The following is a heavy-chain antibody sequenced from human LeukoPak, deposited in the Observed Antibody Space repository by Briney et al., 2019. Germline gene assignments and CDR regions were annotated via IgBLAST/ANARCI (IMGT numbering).Heavy chain of an antibody. CDR2: IYYSGST. J-gene: IGHJ5*02. D-gene: IGHD1-26*01. V-gene: IGHV4-39*01. CDR1: GGSISSSSSY. Sequence: TSETLSLTCTVSGGSISSSSSYWGWIRQPPGKGLEWIGSIYYSGSTYYNPSLKSRVTVSVDTSKNQFSLKLSSVTAADTAVYYCARRSIVGATTGWFDPWGQGTLVTVSS. CDR3: ARRSIVGATTGWFDP.